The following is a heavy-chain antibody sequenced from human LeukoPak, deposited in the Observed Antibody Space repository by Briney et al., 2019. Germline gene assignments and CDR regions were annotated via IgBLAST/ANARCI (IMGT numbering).Heavy chain of an antibody. CDR3: ARDYYYDSSGYYTYYFDY. Sequence: ASVKVSCKASGGTFSSYAISWVRQAPGQGLEWLGIINPNGGSASYAQRFQGRVTMTRDTSTTTVYMELTSLRSEDTAVYYCARDYYYDSSGYYTYYFDYWGQGTQVTVSS. CDR1: GGTFSSYA. CDR2: INPNGGSA. V-gene: IGHV1-46*01. J-gene: IGHJ4*02. D-gene: IGHD3-22*01.